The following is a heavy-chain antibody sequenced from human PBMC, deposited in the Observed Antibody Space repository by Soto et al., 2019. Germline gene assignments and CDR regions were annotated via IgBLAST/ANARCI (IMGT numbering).Heavy chain of an antibody. Sequence: VGYLRLSCEASGFTFSSYAMSWVRQAPGKGLEWVSAISGSGGSTYYADSVKGRFTISRDNSKNTPYLQMNSLRAEDTAVYYCAKRVQLWLQLEYWGQGTLVTVSS. J-gene: IGHJ4*02. CDR1: GFTFSSYA. CDR3: AKRVQLWLQLEY. D-gene: IGHD5-18*01. CDR2: ISGSGGST. V-gene: IGHV3-23*01.